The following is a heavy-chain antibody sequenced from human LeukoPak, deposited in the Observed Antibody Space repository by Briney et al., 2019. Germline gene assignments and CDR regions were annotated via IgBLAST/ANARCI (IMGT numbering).Heavy chain of an antibody. CDR2: INPNSGGT. V-gene: IGHV1-2*02. CDR1: GYTFTSYD. J-gene: IGHJ4*02. Sequence: ASVKVSCKASGYTFTSYDINWVRQATGQGLEWMGWINPNSGGTNYAQKFQGRVTMTRDTSISTAYMELSSLRSEDTAVYYCATSGYSYGGYYFDYWGQGTLVTVSS. CDR3: ATSGYSYGGYYFDY. D-gene: IGHD5-18*01.